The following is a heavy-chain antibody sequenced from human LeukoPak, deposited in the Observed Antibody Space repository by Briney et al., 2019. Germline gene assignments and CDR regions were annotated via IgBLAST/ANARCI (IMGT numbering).Heavy chain of an antibody. Sequence: SGGSLRLSCAASGFTFSSYSMNWVRQAPGKGLEWVSYISSSSSTIYYADSVKGRFTISRDNAKNSLYLQMNSLRAEDTAVYYCARVKPAAMAWYFDYWGQGTLVTVSS. V-gene: IGHV3-48*04. J-gene: IGHJ4*02. CDR2: ISSSSSTI. D-gene: IGHD2-2*01. CDR1: GFTFSSYS. CDR3: ARVKPAAMAWYFDY.